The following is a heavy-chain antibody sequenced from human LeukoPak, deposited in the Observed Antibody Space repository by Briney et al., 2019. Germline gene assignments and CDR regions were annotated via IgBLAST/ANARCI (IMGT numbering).Heavy chain of an antibody. D-gene: IGHD3-3*01. J-gene: IGHJ4*02. Sequence: PSETLSLTCTVSGGSISSSSYYWGWIRQPPGKGLEWIGSIYYSGSTYYNPSLKSRVTISVDTSKNQFSLRLSSVTAADTAMYYCARGIAGEWLPIWGQGTLVTVSS. CDR3: ARGIAGEWLPI. V-gene: IGHV4-39*01. CDR1: GGSISSSSYY. CDR2: IYYSGST.